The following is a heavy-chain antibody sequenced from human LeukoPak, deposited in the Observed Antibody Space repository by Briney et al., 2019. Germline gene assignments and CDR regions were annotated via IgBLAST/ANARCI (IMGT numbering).Heavy chain of an antibody. V-gene: IGHV3-48*03. J-gene: IGHJ6*04. CDR2: ISISGTTI. D-gene: IGHD3-10*02. CDR3: AELGITMIGGV. Sequence: GGSLRLSCAASGFTFSDYEMNWVRQPPGKGLEWLSHISISGTTIHYADSVKGRFTISRDNAKNSLYLQMNSLRAEDTAVYYCAELGITMIGGVWGKGTTVTISS. CDR1: GFTFSDYE.